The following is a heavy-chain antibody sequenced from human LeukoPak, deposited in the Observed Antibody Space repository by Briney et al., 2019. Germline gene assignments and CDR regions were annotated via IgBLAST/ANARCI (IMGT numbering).Heavy chain of an antibody. CDR2: IYTSGST. D-gene: IGHD3-10*01. CDR1: GGSISSGSYY. CDR3: AREWFGELFPKNWFDP. Sequence: PSQTLSLTCTVSGGSISSGSYYWSWIRQPAGKGLEWIGRIYTSGSTNYNPSLKSRVTISVDTSKNQFSLKLSSVTAADTAVYYCAREWFGELFPKNWFDPWGQGTLGTVSS. V-gene: IGHV4-61*02. J-gene: IGHJ5*02.